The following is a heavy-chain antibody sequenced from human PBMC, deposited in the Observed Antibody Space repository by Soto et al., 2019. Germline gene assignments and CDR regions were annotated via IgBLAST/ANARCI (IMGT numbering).Heavy chain of an antibody. CDR1: GYSFSSYW. J-gene: IGHJ6*03. Sequence: GESLKISCKGSGYSFSSYWIGWGRQMPGKGLEWMGIIYPGDSDTRYSPSFQGQVTISADKSISTAYLQWSSLKASDTAMYYCARQALPPSPGYYYYYYMVVWGKGPTVTVS. V-gene: IGHV5-51*01. CDR3: ARQALPPSPGYYYYYYMVV. CDR2: IYPGDSDT.